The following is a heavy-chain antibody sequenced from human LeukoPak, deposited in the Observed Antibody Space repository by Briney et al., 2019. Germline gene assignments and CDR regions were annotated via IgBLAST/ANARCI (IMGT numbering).Heavy chain of an antibody. CDR3: ASGKYRYGDNWFDP. CDR1: GFTFSSYA. J-gene: IGHJ5*02. D-gene: IGHD5-18*01. Sequence: GGSLRLSCAASGFTFSSYAMHWVRQAPGEGLEWVAVISYDGSNKYYADSVKGRFTISRDNSKNTLYLQMNSLRAEDTAVYFCASGKYRYGDNWFDPWGQGTLVTVSS. CDR2: ISYDGSNK. V-gene: IGHV3-30*04.